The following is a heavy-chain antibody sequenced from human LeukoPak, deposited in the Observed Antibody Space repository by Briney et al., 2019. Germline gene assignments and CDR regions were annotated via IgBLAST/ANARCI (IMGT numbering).Heavy chain of an antibody. CDR1: GFTVSSNY. CDR3: ARARGGYDLFDY. D-gene: IGHD5-12*01. Sequence: GGSLRLSCAASGFTVSSNYMSWVRQAPGKGLEWVSVIYSGGSTYYADSVKGRFTISRDNSKNTLYLRMNSLRAEDTAVYYCARARGGYDLFDYWGQGTLVTVSS. CDR2: IYSGGST. V-gene: IGHV3-53*01. J-gene: IGHJ4*02.